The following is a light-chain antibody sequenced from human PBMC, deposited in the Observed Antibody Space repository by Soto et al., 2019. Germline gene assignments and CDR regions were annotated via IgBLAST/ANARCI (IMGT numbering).Light chain of an antibody. J-gene: IGLJ3*02. Sequence: QSVLTQPPSASGTPGQRVIISCSGRSSNIGSNYVYWFQHLPGTAPKLLIYANDQRPSGVPDRFSGSKSGTSAFLAISGLRSEDEADYYCAAWDDSLGGSWVFGGGTKLTVL. CDR3: AAWDDSLGGSWV. CDR2: AND. CDR1: SSNIGSNY. V-gene: IGLV1-47*02.